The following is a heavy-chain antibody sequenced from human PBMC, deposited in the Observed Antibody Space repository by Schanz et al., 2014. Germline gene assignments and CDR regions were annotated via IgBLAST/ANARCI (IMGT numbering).Heavy chain of an antibody. CDR1: GASVSSFY. J-gene: IGHJ4*02. D-gene: IGHD1-26*01. CDR2: VYATGRT. V-gene: IGHV4-4*07. Sequence: QVQLQESGPGLVKPSETLSLTCAVSGASVSSFYWSWIRQPAGKGLEWIGHVYATGRTKYNPSLKSRVTMSVDTSQKQISLKLTSVTAADTAMYFCARQGDVYRLDYWGQGTLVTVTS. CDR3: ARQGDVYRLDY.